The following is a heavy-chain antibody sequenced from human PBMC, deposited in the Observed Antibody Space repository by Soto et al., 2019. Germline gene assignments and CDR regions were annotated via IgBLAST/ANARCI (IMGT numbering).Heavy chain of an antibody. CDR1: GYSFTSYW. D-gene: IGHD3-22*01. Sequence: GESLKISCKGSGYSFTSYWISWVRQAPGQGLEWMGWISAYNGNTNYAQKLQGRVTMTTDTSTSTAYMELRSLRSDDTAVYYCARDRDSSGYCSYWGQGTLVTVSS. V-gene: IGHV1-18*04. CDR3: ARDRDSSGYCSY. CDR2: ISAYNGNT. J-gene: IGHJ4*02.